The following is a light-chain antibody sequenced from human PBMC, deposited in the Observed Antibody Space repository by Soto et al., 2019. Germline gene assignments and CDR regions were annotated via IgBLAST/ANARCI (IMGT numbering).Light chain of an antibody. CDR1: QSVRTN. Sequence: EIVMTQSPGTLSVSPGERATLSCRASQSVRTNVAWYQQRPGQAPRLPIYGASSRATGVPARFGGSGSGTEFTLTISSLQSEDFAVYYCQQYPNWPPGALNFGGGTKVDIK. J-gene: IGKJ4*01. V-gene: IGKV3-15*01. CDR3: QQYPNWPPGALN. CDR2: GAS.